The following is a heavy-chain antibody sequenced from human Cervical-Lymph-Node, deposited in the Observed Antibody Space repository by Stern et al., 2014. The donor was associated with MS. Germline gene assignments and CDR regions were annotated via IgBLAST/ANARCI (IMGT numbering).Heavy chain of an antibody. Sequence: VQLVESGPGLVKPSQTLALTCTVSGGPIGSGTYYWSWIRQPAGKGLEWIGRIYNSGSTSYNPSLKSRVTMSLDTSKKQFSLQLSSVTAADTAVYYCARDDAVGATRYHYAMDVWGQGTTVTVSS. V-gene: IGHV4-61*02. D-gene: IGHD1-26*01. CDR3: ARDDAVGATRYHYAMDV. CDR2: IYNSGST. J-gene: IGHJ6*02. CDR1: GGPIGSGTYY.